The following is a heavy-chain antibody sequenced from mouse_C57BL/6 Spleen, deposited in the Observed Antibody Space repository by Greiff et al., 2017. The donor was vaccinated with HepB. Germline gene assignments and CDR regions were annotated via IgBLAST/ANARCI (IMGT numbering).Heavy chain of an antibody. Sequence: VQLQKSGPELVKPGASVKISCKASGYAFSSSWMNWVKQRPGKGLEWIGRIYPGDGDTNYNGKFKGKATLTADKSSSTAYMQLSSLTSEDSAVYFCAREDMDYWGQGTSVTVSS. CDR2: IYPGDGDT. J-gene: IGHJ4*01. V-gene: IGHV1-82*01. CDR3: AREDMDY. CDR1: GYAFSSSW.